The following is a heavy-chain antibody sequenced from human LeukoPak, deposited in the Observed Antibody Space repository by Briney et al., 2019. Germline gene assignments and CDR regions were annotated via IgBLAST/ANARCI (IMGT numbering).Heavy chain of an antibody. J-gene: IGHJ4*02. CDR3: ARAKGGNGDTAMVYFDY. Sequence: GASVKVSSKASGYTFTSYYMHWVRQAPGQGLEWMGIINPSGGSTSYAQKFQGRVTMTRDTSTSTVYMELSSLRSEDTAVYYCARAKGGNGDTAMVYFDYWGQGTLVTVSS. D-gene: IGHD5-18*01. V-gene: IGHV1-46*01. CDR2: INPSGGST. CDR1: GYTFTSYY.